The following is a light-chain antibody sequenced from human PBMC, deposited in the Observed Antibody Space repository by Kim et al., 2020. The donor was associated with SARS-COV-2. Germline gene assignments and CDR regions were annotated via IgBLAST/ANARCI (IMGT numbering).Light chain of an antibody. J-gene: IGLJ3*02. V-gene: IGLV1-47*01. CDR1: SSNIGSNY. Sequence: QSVLTQPPSASGTPGQRVTISCSGSSSNIGSNYVYWYQQLPGTAPNLLIYRNNQRPSGVPDRFSGSKSGTSASLAISGLRSEDEADYYCAAWDDSRSGRVFGGGTQLTVL. CDR3: AAWDDSRSGRV. CDR2: RNN.